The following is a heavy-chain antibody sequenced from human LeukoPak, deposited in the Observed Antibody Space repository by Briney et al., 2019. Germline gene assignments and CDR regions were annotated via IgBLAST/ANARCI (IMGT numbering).Heavy chain of an antibody. Sequence: ASVKVSCKASGYTFTSYYMHWVRQAPGQGLEWMGITNPSGGSTSYAQKFQGRVTMTRDMSTSTVYMELSSLRSEDTAVYYCARALYSRGWFDPWGQGTLVTVSS. CDR3: ARALYSRGWFDP. CDR1: GYTFTSYY. D-gene: IGHD6-13*01. V-gene: IGHV1-46*01. CDR2: TNPSGGST. J-gene: IGHJ5*02.